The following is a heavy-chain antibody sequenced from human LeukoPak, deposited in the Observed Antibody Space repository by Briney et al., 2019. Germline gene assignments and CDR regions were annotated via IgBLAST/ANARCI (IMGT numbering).Heavy chain of an antibody. V-gene: IGHV4-39*01. CDR3: ARHRVGDSGSYSWSKGGFDY. J-gene: IGHJ4*02. CDR1: GGSISSSSYY. CDR2: IYYSGST. D-gene: IGHD1-26*01. Sequence: SETLSLTCTVSGGSISSSSYYWGWIRQPPGKGLEWIGSIYYSGSTYYNPSLKSRVTISVDTSKNQFSLKLSSVTAADTAVYYCARHRVGDSGSYSWSKGGFDYWGQGTLVTVSS.